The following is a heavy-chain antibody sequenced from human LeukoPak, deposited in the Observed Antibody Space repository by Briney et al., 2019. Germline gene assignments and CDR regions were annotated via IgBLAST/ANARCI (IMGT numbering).Heavy chain of an antibody. CDR2: ISGSGGST. Sequence: GGSLRLSCAASGFTFSSYAMSWVRQAPGKGLEWVSAISGSGGSTYYADSVKGRFTISRDNSKNTLYLQMNSLGAEDTAVYYCAKGTWNSGYLAYWGQGTLVTVSS. J-gene: IGHJ4*02. D-gene: IGHD1-26*01. CDR3: AKGTWNSGYLAY. CDR1: GFTFSSYA. V-gene: IGHV3-23*01.